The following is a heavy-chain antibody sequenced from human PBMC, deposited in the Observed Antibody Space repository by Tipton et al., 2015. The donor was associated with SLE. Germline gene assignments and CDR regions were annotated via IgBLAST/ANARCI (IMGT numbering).Heavy chain of an antibody. CDR1: GGSFSGYY. D-gene: IGHD6-13*01. CDR3: ARSWSYYYMDV. Sequence: TLPLTCAVYGGSFSGYYWSWIRQPPGKGLEWIGEINHSGSTNYDPSLKSRVTISVDTSKNQFSLKLSSVTAADTAVYYCARSWSYYYMDVWGKGTTVTASS. CDR2: INHSGST. J-gene: IGHJ6*03. V-gene: IGHV4-34*01.